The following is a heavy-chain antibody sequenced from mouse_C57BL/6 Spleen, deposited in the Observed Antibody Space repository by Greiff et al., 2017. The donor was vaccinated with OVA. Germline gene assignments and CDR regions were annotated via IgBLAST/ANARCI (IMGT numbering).Heavy chain of an antibody. CDR1: GFTFSSYA. D-gene: IGHD3-2*02. CDR3: ARDRTAQATNAMDY. Sequence: EVKLMESGGGLVKPGGSLKLSCAASGFTFSSYAMSWVRQTPEKRLEWVATISDGGSYTYYPDNVKGRFTISRDNAKNNLYLQMSHLKSEDTAMYYCARDRTAQATNAMDYWGQGTSVTVSS. J-gene: IGHJ4*01. CDR2: ISDGGSYT. V-gene: IGHV5-4*01.